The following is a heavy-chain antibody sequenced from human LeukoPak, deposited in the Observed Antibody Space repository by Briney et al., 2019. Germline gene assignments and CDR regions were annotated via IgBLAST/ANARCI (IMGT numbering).Heavy chain of an antibody. CDR2: IYYSGST. J-gene: IGHJ5*02. CDR3: ARREYFYNSSGTGNWFDP. CDR1: GGSISSYY. V-gene: IGHV4-59*08. Sequence: PSETLSLTCTVSGGSISSYYWSWIRQPPGKGLEWIGYIYYSGSTNYNPSLKGRVTISVDTSKNQFSLKLSSVTAADTAVYYCARREYFYNSSGTGNWFDPWGQGTLVTVSS. D-gene: IGHD3-22*01.